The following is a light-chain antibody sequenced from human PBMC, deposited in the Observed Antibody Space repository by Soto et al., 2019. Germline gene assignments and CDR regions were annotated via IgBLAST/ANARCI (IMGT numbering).Light chain of an antibody. CDR1: QSVSSY. J-gene: IGKJ3*01. CDR3: QQRSNWPPST. CDR2: DAS. Sequence: EVVLTKFTGTLYLSKGERATLSCRASQSVSSYLAWYQQNPGQAPRLLIYDASKRATGIPARFSGSGFGTDYTLTISSLEPEDFAVYYCQQRSNWPPSTFGPVTIADIK. V-gene: IGKV3-11*01.